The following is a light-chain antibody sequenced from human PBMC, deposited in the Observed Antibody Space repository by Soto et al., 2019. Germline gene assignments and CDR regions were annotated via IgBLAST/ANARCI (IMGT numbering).Light chain of an antibody. CDR3: SSYAGSNNLV. CDR2: EVS. J-gene: IGLJ2*01. Sequence: SALTQPPSASGSPGQSVTISCTGTSSDVGGYNYVSWYQQHPGKAPKLIIYEVSKRPSGVPDRFSGSKSGNTASLTVSGLQAEDESEYYCSSYAGSNNLVFGGGTKLTVL. CDR1: SSDVGGYNY. V-gene: IGLV2-8*01.